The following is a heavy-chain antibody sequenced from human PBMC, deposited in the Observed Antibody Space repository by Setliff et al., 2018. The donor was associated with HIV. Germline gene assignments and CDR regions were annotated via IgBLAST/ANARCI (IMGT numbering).Heavy chain of an antibody. J-gene: IGHJ4*02. D-gene: IGHD3-16*01. CDR2: IYTSGST. CDR3: ARRIGAGNFDY. CDR1: GGSISGYY. Sequence: LSLTCTVSGGSISGYYWSSIRQPPGKGLEWIGYIYTSGSTHYNPSLKSRVTISVDTSKNQFSLKLSSVTAADTAVYYCARRIGAGNFDYWGQGTLVTVSS. V-gene: IGHV4-4*09.